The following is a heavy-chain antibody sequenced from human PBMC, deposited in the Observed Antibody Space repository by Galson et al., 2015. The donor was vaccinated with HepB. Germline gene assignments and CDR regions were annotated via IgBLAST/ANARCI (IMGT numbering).Heavy chain of an antibody. J-gene: IGHJ6*02. V-gene: IGHV4-59*01. CDR3: ARSIAAAGLPYYYGMDV. CDR2: IYYRGNT. Sequence: LSLTCTVSGGSISSYYWSWIRQPPGKGLEWIGYIYYRGNTNYNPSHRSRVTISVDTSKNQFSLKLSSVTAADTAVYYCARSIAAAGLPYYYGMDVWGQGTTVTVSS. D-gene: IGHD6-13*01. CDR1: GGSISSYY.